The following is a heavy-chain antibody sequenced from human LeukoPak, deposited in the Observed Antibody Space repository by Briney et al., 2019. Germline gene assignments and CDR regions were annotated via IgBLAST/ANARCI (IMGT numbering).Heavy chain of an antibody. CDR1: GFSFTSYG. V-gene: IGHV3-33*01. Sequence: PGGSLRLSCAASGFSFTSYGIHWVLQAPGKGLEWVAVIWYDGSSKYYADSVKGRFTTSRDNSKNTLYLQMNSLRAEDTAVYYCARETYYDILTGYQGPDYWGQGTLVTVSS. J-gene: IGHJ4*02. CDR3: ARETYYDILTGYQGPDY. D-gene: IGHD3-9*01. CDR2: IWYDGSSK.